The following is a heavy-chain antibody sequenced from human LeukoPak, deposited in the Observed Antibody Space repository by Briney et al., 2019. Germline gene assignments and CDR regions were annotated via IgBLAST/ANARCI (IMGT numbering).Heavy chain of an antibody. J-gene: IGHJ4*02. V-gene: IGHV3-43D*03. Sequence: GGSLRLSCAASGFSFDDHAMHWVRQAPGKGLEWVSLINWDGSLIYYGDSVRGRFTISRDNSKNSLFLQMHSLRAEDSAFYYCARDMTAHSSAVSGVPGDYWGQGTLVTVSS. CDR1: GFSFDDHA. CDR2: INWDGSLI. D-gene: IGHD2-21*02. CDR3: ARDMTAHSSAVSGVPGDY.